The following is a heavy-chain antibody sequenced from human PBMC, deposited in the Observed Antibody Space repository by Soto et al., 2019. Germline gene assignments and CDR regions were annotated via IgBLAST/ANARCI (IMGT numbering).Heavy chain of an antibody. CDR3: ARDIGSYAYGEGY. J-gene: IGHJ4*02. V-gene: IGHV4-4*07. CDR1: GGSINSDW. D-gene: IGHD3-10*01. CDR2: VYSSGTT. Sequence: SETLSLTCSVSGGSINSDWWSWIRQPAGKGLEWIGRVYSSGTTDYNPSLNSRATLSVETSKNQFSLKLSSVTAADTAVYYCARDIGSYAYGEGYWGQGIQVTVSS.